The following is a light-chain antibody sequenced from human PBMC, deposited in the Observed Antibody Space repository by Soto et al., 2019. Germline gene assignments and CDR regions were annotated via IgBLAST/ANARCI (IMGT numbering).Light chain of an antibody. V-gene: IGKV3-20*01. Sequence: EILLTQSPGTLSLSPGERATLSCRASQSVSSFYLAWYQQKLGQAPRLLIYGASSRATGIPDRFSGSGSGTDFTLTISRLEPEDFAVYYCQHYGSSPTFGQGTKVDIK. CDR3: QHYGSSPT. J-gene: IGKJ1*01. CDR2: GAS. CDR1: QSVSSFY.